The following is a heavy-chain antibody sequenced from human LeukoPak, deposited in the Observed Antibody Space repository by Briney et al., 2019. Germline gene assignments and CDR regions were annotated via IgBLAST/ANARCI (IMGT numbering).Heavy chain of an antibody. Sequence: RSSETLSLTCAVYGGSFSGYYWSWIRQPPGKGLEWIGEINHSGSTNYNPSLKSRVTISVDTSKSQFSLKLSSVTAADTAVYYCARAIPPYYMDVWGKGTTVTVSS. CDR3: ARAIPPYYMDV. J-gene: IGHJ6*03. CDR2: INHSGST. CDR1: GGSFSGYY. V-gene: IGHV4-34*01. D-gene: IGHD2-21*01.